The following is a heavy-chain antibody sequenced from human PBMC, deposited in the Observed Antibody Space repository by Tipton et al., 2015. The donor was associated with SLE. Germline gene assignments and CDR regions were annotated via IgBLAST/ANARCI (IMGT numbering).Heavy chain of an antibody. Sequence: GSLRLSCAASGFTFSSYSMNWVRQAPGKGLEWVSAISSSSSYIYYADSVKGRFTISRDNSKNTLYLQMNSLRAEDTDVYYCARELLYYGMDVWGHGTMVTVSS. CDR2: ISSSSSYI. V-gene: IGHV3-21*01. CDR1: GFTFSSYS. J-gene: IGHJ6*02. CDR3: ARELLYYGMDV.